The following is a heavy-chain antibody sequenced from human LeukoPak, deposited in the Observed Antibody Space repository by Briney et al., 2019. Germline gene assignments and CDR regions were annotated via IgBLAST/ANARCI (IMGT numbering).Heavy chain of an antibody. CDR1: GFTVSSNY. V-gene: IGHV3-49*04. CDR3: TRDYDRILDY. J-gene: IGHJ4*02. CDR2: IRSKAYGGTT. D-gene: IGHD1-14*01. Sequence: PGGSLRLSCAASGFTVSSNYMSWVRQAPGKGLEWVGFIRSKAYGGTTEYAASVKGRFTISRDDSKSIAYLQMNSLKTEDTAVYYCTRDYDRILDYWGQGTLVTVSS.